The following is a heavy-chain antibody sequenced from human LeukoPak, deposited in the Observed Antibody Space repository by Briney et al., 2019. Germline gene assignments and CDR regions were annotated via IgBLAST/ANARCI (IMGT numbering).Heavy chain of an antibody. Sequence: ASVKVSCKASGYTFTSYGISWVRQAPGQGLEWMGWISAYNGNTNYAQKLQGRDTMTTDTSTSTAYMELRSLRSDDTAVYYCARFQDDSSGYSLRDAFDIWGQGTMVTVSS. CDR1: GYTFTSYG. V-gene: IGHV1-18*01. CDR3: ARFQDDSSGYSLRDAFDI. CDR2: ISAYNGNT. D-gene: IGHD3-22*01. J-gene: IGHJ3*02.